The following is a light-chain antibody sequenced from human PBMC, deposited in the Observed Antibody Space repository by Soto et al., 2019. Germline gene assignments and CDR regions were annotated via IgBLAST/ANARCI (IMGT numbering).Light chain of an antibody. CDR1: QSISSW. Sequence: DIQMTQSPSTLSASVGDRVTTTCRASQSISSWLAWYQQKPGKAPKLLIYDASSLESGVPSRFSGSGSGTEFTLTISSLQPDDFATYYCQQSRAFGQGTKVEIK. V-gene: IGKV1-5*01. CDR3: QQSRA. CDR2: DAS. J-gene: IGKJ1*01.